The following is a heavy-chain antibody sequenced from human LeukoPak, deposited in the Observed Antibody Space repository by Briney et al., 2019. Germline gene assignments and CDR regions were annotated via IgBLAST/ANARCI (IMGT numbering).Heavy chain of an antibody. V-gene: IGHV4-59*01. J-gene: IGHJ4*02. CDR1: GGSISSYY. D-gene: IGHD3-10*01. CDR2: IYYSGST. CDR3: ARDRRENAWAVFLYYFDY. Sequence: SETLSLTCTVSGGSISSYYWSWIRQPPGKGLEWIGYIYYSGSTNYNPSLKSRVTISVDTSKNQFSLKLSSVTAEDTAVCYCARDRRENAWAVFLYYFDYWGQGILVTVSS.